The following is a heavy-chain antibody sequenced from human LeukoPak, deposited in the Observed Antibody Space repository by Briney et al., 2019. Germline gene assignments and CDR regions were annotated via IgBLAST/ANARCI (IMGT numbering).Heavy chain of an antibody. CDR1: GFTFSSYW. CDR3: ARVPPYYYDSSGPPDYFDY. D-gene: IGHD3-22*01. J-gene: IGHJ4*02. Sequence: GGSLRLPCAASGFTFSSYWMSWVRQAPGKGLEWVANIKQDGSEKYYVDSVKGRFTISRDNAKNSLYLQMNSLRAEDTAVYYCARVPPYYYDSSGPPDYFDYWGQGTLVTVSS. CDR2: IKQDGSEK. V-gene: IGHV3-7*01.